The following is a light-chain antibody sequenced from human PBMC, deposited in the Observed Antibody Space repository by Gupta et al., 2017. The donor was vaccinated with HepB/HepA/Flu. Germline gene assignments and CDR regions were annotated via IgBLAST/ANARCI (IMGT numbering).Light chain of an antibody. Sequence: DVVLTQSPLSLPVTLGQPASISYTSSRSLVSTDGNTYFDWFHQVPGQSPRRLIYKVSKRDSGVPDRFSGSGSGTDFTLKISSMEAEDFGVYYCSQYKCWPHTFGQGTKLEIK. J-gene: IGKJ2*01. V-gene: IGKV2-30*01. CDR1: RSLVSTDGNTY. CDR2: KVS. CDR3: SQYKCWPHT.